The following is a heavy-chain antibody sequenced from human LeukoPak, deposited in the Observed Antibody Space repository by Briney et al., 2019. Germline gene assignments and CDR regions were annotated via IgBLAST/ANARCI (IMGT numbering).Heavy chain of an antibody. D-gene: IGHD6-13*01. CDR1: GFTFCSFA. CDR3: AKDRETTASGTFDY. V-gene: IGHV3-23*01. J-gene: IGHJ4*02. CDR2: ISAIDSST. Sequence: GGSLRLSCAASGFTFCSFAMSWVRQAPGKGLEWVSDISAIDSSTYYADSVKGRFTISRDNSKNTLYLQMNSLRTEDTAVYYCAKDRETTASGTFDYWGQGTLVTVSS.